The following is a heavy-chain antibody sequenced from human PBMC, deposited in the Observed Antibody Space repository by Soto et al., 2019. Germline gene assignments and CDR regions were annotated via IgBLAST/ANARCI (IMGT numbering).Heavy chain of an antibody. CDR3: ARVLYYGSGSYSPYGMDV. V-gene: IGHV1-69*01. Sequence: QVQLVQSGAEVKKPGSSVKVSCKTSGVSFNNNGIGWVRQAPGHGLEWMGGVSPPFRTSNYARKFQGRISITADASTGTVNRELSSLTSEDTAQYYCARVLYYGSGSYSPYGMDVWGQGTMVTVSS. D-gene: IGHD3-10*01. CDR2: VSPPFRTS. CDR1: GVSFNNNG. J-gene: IGHJ6*02.